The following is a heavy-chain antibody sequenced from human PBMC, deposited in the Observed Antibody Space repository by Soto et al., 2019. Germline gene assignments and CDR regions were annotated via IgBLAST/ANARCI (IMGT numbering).Heavy chain of an antibody. CDR1: GFTLSMSA. Sequence: GSLRLSCASSGFTLSMSAVNWVRQAPGKGLEWVSYISDSGDRTYYADSVKGRFTISRDRSKNTVSLQMDSLRAEDTAVYYCAKDRGIIVKAGDAFDVWGQGTKVTVSS. D-gene: IGHD3-16*02. CDR2: ISDSGDRT. J-gene: IGHJ3*01. V-gene: IGHV3-23*01. CDR3: AKDRGIIVKAGDAFDV.